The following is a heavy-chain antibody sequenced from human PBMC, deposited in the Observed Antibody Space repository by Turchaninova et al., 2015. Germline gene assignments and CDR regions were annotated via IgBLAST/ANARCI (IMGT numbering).Heavy chain of an antibody. V-gene: IGHV1-3*01. CDR1: GYTFTTYA. CDR3: ARDGYCSDGSCYMIFGY. Sequence: QVQLVQSGAEVKKPGASVKVACKASGYTFTTYAMPWVRQAPGQRLEWRGGINAGNGNTKYSQKVQGRVTSTRDPSATIAYMELSSLKSEDTAVYYCARDGYCSDGSCYMIFGYWGQGTLVTVSS. J-gene: IGHJ4*02. CDR2: INAGNGNT. D-gene: IGHD2-15*01.